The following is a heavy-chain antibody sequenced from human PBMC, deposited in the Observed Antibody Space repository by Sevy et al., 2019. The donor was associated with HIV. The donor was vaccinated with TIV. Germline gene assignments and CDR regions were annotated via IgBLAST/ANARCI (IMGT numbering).Heavy chain of an antibody. J-gene: IGHJ4*02. CDR1: GFPFRAYA. Sequence: GGSLRLSCTASGFPFRAYAMSWVRQAPGKGLEWVSAISGSADRTYYADSVKGRFTISRDNSKNTLYLQMNSLRAEDTAVYYCAKESDYYKTPYVDYWGLGSLVTVSS. V-gene: IGHV3-23*01. D-gene: IGHD3-22*01. CDR3: AKESDYYKTPYVDY. CDR2: ISGSADRT.